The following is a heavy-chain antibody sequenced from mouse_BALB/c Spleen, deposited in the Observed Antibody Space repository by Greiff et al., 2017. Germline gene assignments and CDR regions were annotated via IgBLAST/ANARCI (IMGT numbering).Heavy chain of an antibody. CDR1: GFTFSSYA. D-gene: IGHD1-1*01. V-gene: IGHV5-9-3*01. CDR2: ISSGGSYT. J-gene: IGHJ1*01. CDR3: ARQGAYYGSSYRYFDV. Sequence: VQLKQSGGGLVKPGGSLKLSCAASGFTFSSYAMSWVRQTPEKRLEWVATISSGGSYTYYPDSVKGRFTISRDNAKNTLYLQMSSLRSEDTAMYYCARQGAYYGSSYRYFDVWGAGTTVTVSS.